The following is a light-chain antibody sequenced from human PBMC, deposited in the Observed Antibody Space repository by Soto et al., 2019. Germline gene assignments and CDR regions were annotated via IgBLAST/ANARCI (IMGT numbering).Light chain of an antibody. CDR3: QQRHSYPIT. J-gene: IGKJ5*01. CDR1: QGISTY. Sequence: DIQMTQSPSSLSASVGDRVTITCPASQGISTYLNWYQQKPGKAPNLLIFAASTLQSGVPSRFSGSGSGTDFTLTIRSLQPEDFATYYCQQRHSYPITFGQGTRLEIK. CDR2: AAS. V-gene: IGKV1-39*01.